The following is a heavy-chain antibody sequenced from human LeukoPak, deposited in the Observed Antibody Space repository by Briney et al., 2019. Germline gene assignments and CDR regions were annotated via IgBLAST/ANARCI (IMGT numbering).Heavy chain of an antibody. CDR3: ASRVTYNWNYRDAFDI. V-gene: IGHV5-51*01. CDR1: GYSFTSYW. Sequence: GESLKISCKGSGYSFTSYWIGWVGQMPGKGLEWMGIIYPGDSDTRYSPSFQGQVTISADKSISTAYLQWSSLKASDTAMYYCASRVTYNWNYRDAFDIWGQGTMVTVSS. D-gene: IGHD1-7*01. CDR2: IYPGDSDT. J-gene: IGHJ3*02.